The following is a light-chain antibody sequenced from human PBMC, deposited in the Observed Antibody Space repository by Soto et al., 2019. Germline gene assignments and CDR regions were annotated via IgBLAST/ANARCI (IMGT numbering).Light chain of an antibody. V-gene: IGKV3-20*01. CDR3: QQYGSSPLIT. CDR1: QSVSSRY. CDR2: GAS. Sequence: EIVLRPSPRTLSVSRRERATLACRASQSVSSRYLAWYQQKPGQAARLLIYGASSRATGIPDRFSGSGSGTDFTLTISRLEPEDFVVYYCQQYGSSPLITFGQGTRLEIK. J-gene: IGKJ5*01.